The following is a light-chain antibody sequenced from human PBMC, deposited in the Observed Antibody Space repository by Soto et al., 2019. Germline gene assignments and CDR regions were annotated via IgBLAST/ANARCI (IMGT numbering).Light chain of an antibody. CDR1: QSVSSN. V-gene: IGKV3-15*01. Sequence: EIVMTQSPATLSVSPGERATLSCRASQSVSSNLAWYQQTPGQAPRLLIYGASTRATGIPARFSGSGSGTELTLTISSLQSEDFAVYYCQQYNNWPPWTFGQGTKVEIK. J-gene: IGKJ1*01. CDR2: GAS. CDR3: QQYNNWPPWT.